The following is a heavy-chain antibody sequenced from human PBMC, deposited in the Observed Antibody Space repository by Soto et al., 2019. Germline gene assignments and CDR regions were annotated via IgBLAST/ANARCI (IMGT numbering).Heavy chain of an antibody. Sequence: LRRCSASSAFIFISSGMHLLRQARGKGLGWVAVIWYDGSNKYYDDSVEDRCTISRDNSNNTLYRQMNSLRAEDTAVYYCARDQWFGGIMDYWRQGPL. CDR2: IWYDGSNK. D-gene: IGHD3-10*01. V-gene: IGHV3-33*01. CDR3: ARDQWFGGIMDY. J-gene: IGHJ4*02. CDR1: AFIFISSG.